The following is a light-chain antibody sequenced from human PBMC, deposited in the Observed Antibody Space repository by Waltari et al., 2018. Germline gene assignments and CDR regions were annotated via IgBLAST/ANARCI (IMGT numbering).Light chain of an antibody. CDR1: SSDVGSYDL. J-gene: IGLJ2*01. Sequence: SALTQPASVSASPGQSITISCTGSSSDVGSYDLVAWYQQPPGKAPHLFIYEVDKRPSGVSYRFSGSKSGNAASLTISGLQAEDEAHYFCSSYTYGGPWVFGGGTLLTVL. CDR3: SSYTYGGPWV. CDR2: EVD. V-gene: IGLV2-23*02.